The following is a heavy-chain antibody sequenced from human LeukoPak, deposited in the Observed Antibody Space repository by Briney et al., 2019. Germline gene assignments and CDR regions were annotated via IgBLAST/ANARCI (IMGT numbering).Heavy chain of an antibody. CDR3: AKDSYGPPYYYYGMDV. CDR1: GFTFDDYA. V-gene: IGHV3-9*01. J-gene: IGHJ6*02. D-gene: IGHD5-18*01. Sequence: PGGSLRLSCAASGFTFDDYAMHWVRQAPGKGLEWVSGIRWNSGSIGYADSVKGRFTISRDNAKNSLYLQMNSLRAEDTALYYCAKDSYGPPYYYYGMDVWSQGTTVTVSS. CDR2: IRWNSGSI.